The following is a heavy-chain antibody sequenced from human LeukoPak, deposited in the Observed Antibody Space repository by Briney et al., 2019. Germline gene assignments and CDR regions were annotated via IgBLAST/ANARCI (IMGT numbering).Heavy chain of an antibody. V-gene: IGHV3-30-3*01. D-gene: IGHD2-2*01. CDR3: ARSRVPAATTTGFDP. J-gene: IGHJ5*02. Sequence: GGSLRPSCAASGFTFSSYAMHWVRQAPGKGLEWVAVISYDGSNKYYADSVKGRFTISRDNSKNTLSLQMNGLRAEDTAVYYCARSRVPAATTTGFDPWGQGTLVTVSS. CDR1: GFTFSSYA. CDR2: ISYDGSNK.